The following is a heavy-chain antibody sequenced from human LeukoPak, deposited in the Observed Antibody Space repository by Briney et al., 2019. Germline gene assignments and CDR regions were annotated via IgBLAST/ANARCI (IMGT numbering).Heavy chain of an antibody. CDR2: IYYSGST. J-gene: IGHJ4*02. CDR1: VGSISSGDYY. D-gene: IGHD5-24*01. V-gene: IGHV4-30-4*08. CDR3: ARLEAHNNYAFDY. Sequence: PSETLSLTCTVSVGSISSGDYYWSWIRQPPGKGLEWIGYIYYSGSTYYNPSLKSRVTISVDTSKNQFSLKLSSVTAADTAVYYCARLEAHNNYAFDYWGQGTLVTVSS.